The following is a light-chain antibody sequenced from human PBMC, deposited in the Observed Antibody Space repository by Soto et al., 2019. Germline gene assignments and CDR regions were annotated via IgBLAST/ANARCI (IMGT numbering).Light chain of an antibody. CDR2: SVS. J-gene: IGKJ1*01. CDR1: QSVTSSS. Sequence: EIVLTQSPGTLSSSPGDRATLSCRASQSVTSSSFGWYQQKPGQAPRLLMHSVSSRATGIPVRFSGSGSGTHFTLNISRLEPEDVAVYYCHQYGSSPWTFGQGTKVEIK. V-gene: IGKV3-20*01. CDR3: HQYGSSPWT.